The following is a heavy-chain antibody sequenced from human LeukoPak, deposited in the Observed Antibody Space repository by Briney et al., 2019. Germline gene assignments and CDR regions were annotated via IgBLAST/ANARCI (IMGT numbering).Heavy chain of an antibody. J-gene: IGHJ4*02. CDR2: IYYSGST. CDR3: AREAATQYYFDY. D-gene: IGHD2-15*01. V-gene: IGHV4-59*01. Sequence: SETLSLTCTVSGGSISSYYWSWIRQPPGKGLEWIGYIYYSGSTNYNPSLKSRVTISVDTSKNQFSLKLSSVTAADTAVYYCAREAATQYYFDYWGQGTLVTVSS. CDR1: GGSISSYY.